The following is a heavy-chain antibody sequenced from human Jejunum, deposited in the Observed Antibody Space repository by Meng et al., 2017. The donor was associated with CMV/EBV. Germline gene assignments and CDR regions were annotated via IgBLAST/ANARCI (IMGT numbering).Heavy chain of an antibody. V-gene: IGHV1-18*01. D-gene: IGHD6-19*01. CDR1: GYTFTHHG. CDR3: ARDPSNTSGRYAYFDY. Sequence: QVALGQSGAEVKKPGASVRVSCKASGYTFTHHGISWIRQAPGQGLEWMGWISCYNGDTNYAQKLQGRVTMTTDTSTNTAYMDLRGLRSDDTAVYYCARDPSNTSGRYAYFDYWGQGTLVTVSS. J-gene: IGHJ4*02. CDR2: ISCYNGDT.